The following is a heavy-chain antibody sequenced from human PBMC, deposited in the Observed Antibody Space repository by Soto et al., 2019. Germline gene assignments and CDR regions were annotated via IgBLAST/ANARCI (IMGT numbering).Heavy chain of an antibody. CDR1: GFTVSSNY. J-gene: IGHJ4*02. D-gene: IGHD3-10*01. CDR2: IYTDGST. V-gene: IGHV3-66*01. Sequence: EVQLVESGGGLVQPGGSLRLSCAASGFTVSSNYMSWFRQAPGKGLEWVSVIYTDGSTYYADSVKGRFTISRDNSKNTLYLQMSSLRDEDTAVYYCARGAAMVRGVTAPDYWGQGTLVTVSS. CDR3: ARGAAMVRGVTAPDY.